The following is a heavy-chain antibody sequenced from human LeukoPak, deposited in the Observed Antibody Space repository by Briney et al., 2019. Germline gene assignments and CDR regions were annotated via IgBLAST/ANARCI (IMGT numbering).Heavy chain of an antibody. CDR3: QKTAYDILTGYYYFDY. Sequence: SVTLSLTCTVSGGSISSSYWSWIRPPPGKGLEWIGDIYYSGTTNYNPSLKRRVTISGDTSKNQFSLKLSSVTAADTVVYFKQKTAYDILTGYYYFDYWGQGTLVTVSS. CDR2: IYYSGTT. D-gene: IGHD3-9*01. V-gene: IGHV4-59*08. CDR1: GGSISSSY. J-gene: IGHJ4*02.